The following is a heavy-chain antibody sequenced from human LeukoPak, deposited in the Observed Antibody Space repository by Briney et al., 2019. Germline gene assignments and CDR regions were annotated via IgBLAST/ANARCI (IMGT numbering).Heavy chain of an antibody. CDR2: IKQDGSEK. CDR1: GFTFSSYW. V-gene: IGHV3-7*01. J-gene: IGHJ4*02. D-gene: IGHD4-17*01. CDR3: ARGFYGDYEVAFDY. Sequence: GGSLRLSCAASGFTFSSYWMSWVRQAPGKGLEWVANIKQDGSEKYYVDSVKGRFTISRDNAKNSLYLQMNSLRAEDTAVYYCARGFYGDYEVAFDYWGQGTLVTVSS.